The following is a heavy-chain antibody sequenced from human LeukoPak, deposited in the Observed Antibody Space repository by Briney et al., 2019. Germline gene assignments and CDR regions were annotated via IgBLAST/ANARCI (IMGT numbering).Heavy chain of an antibody. V-gene: IGHV3-15*05. CDR3: TTFEAYYDSSGYPHYFDY. Sequence: GGSLRLSCAASGFTFSNAWMSWVRQAPGKGLEWVGHIRSKTDGGTTDYAAPVKGRFTISRDDSTNTLYLQMNSLKTEDTAVYYCTTFEAYYDSSGYPHYFDYWGQGTLVTVSS. CDR2: IRSKTDGGTT. D-gene: IGHD3-22*01. J-gene: IGHJ4*02. CDR1: GFTFSNAW.